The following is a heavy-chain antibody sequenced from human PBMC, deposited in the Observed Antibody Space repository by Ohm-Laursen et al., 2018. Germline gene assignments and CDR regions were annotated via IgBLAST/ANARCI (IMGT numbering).Heavy chain of an antibody. J-gene: IGHJ6*02. CDR1: GFTFDDYA. CDR3: AKDFSCSSTSCHYYYYGMDV. Sequence: SLRPSCAASGFTFDDYAMHWVRQAPGKGLEWVSGISWNSGSIGYADSVKSRFTISRDNAKNSLYLQMNSLRAEDTALYYCAKDFSCSSTSCHYYYYGMDVWGQGTTVTVSS. CDR2: ISWNSGSI. D-gene: IGHD2-2*01. V-gene: IGHV3-9*01.